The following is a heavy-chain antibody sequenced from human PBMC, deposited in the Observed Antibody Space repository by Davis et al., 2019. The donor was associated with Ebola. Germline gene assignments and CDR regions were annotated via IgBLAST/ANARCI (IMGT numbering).Heavy chain of an antibody. D-gene: IGHD6-13*01. V-gene: IGHV3-7*03. CDR2: MNQDGSTK. Sequence: PGGSLRLSCAASGFTFSRNWMSWVRQAPGKGLEWVANMNQDGSTKHYAGSAEGRFTISRDNAKTSLYLQMNILRAEDTAVYYCARGGRRSSSWYSDYWGQGTLVTVSS. J-gene: IGHJ4*02. CDR3: ARGGRRSSSWYSDY. CDR1: GFTFSRNW.